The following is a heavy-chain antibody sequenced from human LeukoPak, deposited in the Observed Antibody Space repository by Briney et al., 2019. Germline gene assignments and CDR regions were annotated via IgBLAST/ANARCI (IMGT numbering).Heavy chain of an antibody. CDR2: ISGSGGST. CDR3: AKGHSAYGHPTSPLFDF. CDR1: GFTFSSYA. V-gene: IGHV3-23*01. J-gene: IGHJ4*02. Sequence: GGSLRLSCAASGFTFSSYAMSWVRQAPGKGLEWVSAISGSGGSTYYADSVKGRFTISRDNSKNTMFLQMNSLRIEDTAVYYCAKGHSAYGHPTSPLFDFWGQGTLVTVSS. D-gene: IGHD2-21*01.